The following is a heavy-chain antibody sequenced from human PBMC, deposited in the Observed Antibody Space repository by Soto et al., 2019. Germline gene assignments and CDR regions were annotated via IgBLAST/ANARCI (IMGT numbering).Heavy chain of an antibody. CDR2: IFYSGST. CDR3: ARHKTTMLTVVSAFDP. J-gene: IGHJ5*02. CDR1: GASLSDNY. Sequence: SETLSLTCAVYGASLSDNYWGWIRQPPGKGLEWLGSIFYSGSTFYNPALKSRVTFSVDTSKNHFSLKLSSVTAADTAVYYCARHKTTMLTVVSAFDPWGQGTRVTVSS. D-gene: IGHD3-22*01. V-gene: IGHV4-34*12.